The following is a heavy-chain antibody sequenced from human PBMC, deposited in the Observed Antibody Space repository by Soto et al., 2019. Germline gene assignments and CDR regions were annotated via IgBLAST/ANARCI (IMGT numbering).Heavy chain of an antibody. Sequence: QVELVESGGGVVQPGRSLRLSCAASGFAFSAYGMHWVLQAPGKGLEWVALITNAGGETYYLDSVKGRFVISRDDSRHTLHLQMNSLRAEDTAVYYCAKDLMVNDHYHQYGMDVRGQGTTVSVSS. J-gene: IGHJ6*02. CDR2: ITNAGGET. CDR3: AKDLMVNDHYHQYGMDV. CDR1: GFAFSAYG. D-gene: IGHD3-10*01. V-gene: IGHV3-30*18.